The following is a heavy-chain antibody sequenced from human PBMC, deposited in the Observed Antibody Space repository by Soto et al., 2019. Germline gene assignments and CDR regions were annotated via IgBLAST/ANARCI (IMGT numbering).Heavy chain of an antibody. Sequence: QITLKESGPTLWKPTQTLTLTCTFSGSSLSTSGVAVGWIRQPPGKALEGLALLYWAEGKRYIPSLKRRLTITKDTSKNQVVLRMTNMDPVDTATYYCSHTLIEVAVGHYFDFWGLGTLVTVSS. CDR3: SHTLIEVAVGHYFDF. V-gene: IGHV2-5*02. J-gene: IGHJ4*02. CDR2: LYWAEGK. D-gene: IGHD3-22*01. CDR1: GSSLSTSGVA.